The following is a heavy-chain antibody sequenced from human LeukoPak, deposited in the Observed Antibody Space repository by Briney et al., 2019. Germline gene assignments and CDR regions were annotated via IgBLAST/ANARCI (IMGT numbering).Heavy chain of an antibody. J-gene: IGHJ4*02. CDR2: IYYSGST. Sequence: SETLSLTCTVSRGSISNSGYYWGWIRQPPGKGLEWIGSIYYSGSTYYSPSLKNRVTISVDTSRNQFSLKLTSVTAADTAVYYCARGGNPLYCSGGSCYFFDYWGQGTLVTVSS. V-gene: IGHV4-39*01. CDR3: ARGGNPLYCSGGSCYFFDY. CDR1: RGSISNSGYY. D-gene: IGHD2-15*01.